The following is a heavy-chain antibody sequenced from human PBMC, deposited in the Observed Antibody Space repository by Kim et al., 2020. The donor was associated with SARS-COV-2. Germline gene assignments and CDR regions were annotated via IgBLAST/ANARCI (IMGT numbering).Heavy chain of an antibody. J-gene: IGHJ5*02. Sequence: LKSRVTVSVDTAKNQFSLKLSSVTAADTAVYDCARHTSRYSGSQPDWFDPWGQGTLVTVSS. CDR3: ARHTSRYSGSQPDWFDP. D-gene: IGHD1-26*01. V-gene: IGHV4-39*01.